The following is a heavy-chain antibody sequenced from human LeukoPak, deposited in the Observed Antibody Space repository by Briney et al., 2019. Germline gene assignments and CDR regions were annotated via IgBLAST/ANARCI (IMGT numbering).Heavy chain of an antibody. CDR2: IYYSGST. V-gene: IGHV4-59*01. Sequence: PSETLSLTCTVSGGSISSYYWSWIRQPPGKGLELIGYIYYSGSTNYNPSLKSRVTISVDTSKNQFSLKLSSVTAADTAVYYCAREGGSIQLRSYYFDYWGQGTLVTVSS. J-gene: IGHJ4*02. CDR3: AREGGSIQLRSYYFDY. CDR1: GGSISSYY. D-gene: IGHD5-18*01.